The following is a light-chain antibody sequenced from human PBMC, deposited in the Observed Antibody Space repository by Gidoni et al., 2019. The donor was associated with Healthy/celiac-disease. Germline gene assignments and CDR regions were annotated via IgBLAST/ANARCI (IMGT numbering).Light chain of an antibody. CDR1: QGTGRY. V-gene: IGKV1D-8*01. CDR3: QQYYSFPPT. CDR2: AAS. Sequence: IGRTQSPSLLSASTGDRVPSSCRMSQGTGRYLAWSQQQPVDAPEHLLYAASTLQSGVPSGFRCSGSGTDSALTISCLQSEDFASYYCQQYYSFPPTFGQGTQVDIK. J-gene: IGKJ1*01.